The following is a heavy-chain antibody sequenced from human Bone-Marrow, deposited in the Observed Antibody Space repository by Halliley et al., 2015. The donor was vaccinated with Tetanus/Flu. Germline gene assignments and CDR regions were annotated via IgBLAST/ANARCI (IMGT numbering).Heavy chain of an antibody. V-gene: IGHV3-30*03. D-gene: IGHD2-2*01. CDR3: ARAGALYGRGRYAHFAH. J-gene: IGHJ4*02. CDR2: YDGSST. Sequence: YDGSSTYYADSGKGRFTISRDNSKNTLFLEMNSLTAEDTALYYCARAGALYGRGRYAHFAHWGQGTQVTVSS.